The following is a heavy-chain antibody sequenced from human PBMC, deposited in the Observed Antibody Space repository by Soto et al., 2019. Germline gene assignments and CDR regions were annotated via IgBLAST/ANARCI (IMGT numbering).Heavy chain of an antibody. D-gene: IGHD3-22*01. J-gene: IGHJ4*02. CDR3: ARDIGYYDSSGYFDY. V-gene: IGHV3-11*01. Sequence: PGGSLRLSCAASGFTFSDYYMSWIRQAPGKGLEWVSYISSSDSIYYADSVKGRFTISRDNAKNSLYLQMNSLRAEDTAVYYCARDIGYYDSSGYFDYWGQGTLVTV. CDR1: GFTFSDYY. CDR2: ISSSDSI.